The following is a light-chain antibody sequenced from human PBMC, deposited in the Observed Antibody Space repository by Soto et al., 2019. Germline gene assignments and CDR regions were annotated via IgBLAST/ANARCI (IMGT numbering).Light chain of an antibody. CDR2: GAS. J-gene: IGKJ1*01. CDR1: QNIHTN. CDR3: QQRSNWPWP. Sequence: DIGISQKIATVSVTPGERTTLSCRAGQNIHTNLAWYQQKPGQAPRLLFYGASTGATGLPARFSGSGSGTEFTLTISSLELEDFAVYDRQQRSNWPWPFGQGTKVDIK. V-gene: IGKV3-15*01.